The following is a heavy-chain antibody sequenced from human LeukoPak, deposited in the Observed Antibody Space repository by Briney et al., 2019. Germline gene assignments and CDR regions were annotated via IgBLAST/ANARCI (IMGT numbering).Heavy chain of an antibody. CDR2: IYYSGST. J-gene: IGHJ5*02. V-gene: IGHV4-39*07. Sequence: SETLSLTCTVSGGSISSSSYYWGWIRQPPGKGLEWIGSIYYSGSTYYNPSLKSRVTISVDTSKNQFSLKLSSVTAADTAVYYCARDIGDNSGPNWFDPWGQGTLVTVSS. CDR1: GGSISSSSYY. D-gene: IGHD3-22*01. CDR3: ARDIGDNSGPNWFDP.